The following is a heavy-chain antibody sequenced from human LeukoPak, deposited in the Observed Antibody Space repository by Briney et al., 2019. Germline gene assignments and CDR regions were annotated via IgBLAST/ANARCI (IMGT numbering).Heavy chain of an antibody. V-gene: IGHV5-51*01. CDR3: ARHESTEASKY. CDR1: GYSFTSYW. J-gene: IGHJ4*02. D-gene: IGHD1-1*01. Sequence: KPGESLNISCRGSGYSFTSYWIAWVRQMPGKGLEWMGIIYPGDSDIRYSPSFQGQVTISADKSISTAYLQWSSLKASDTAVYFCARHESTEASKYWGQGTLVTVSS. CDR2: IYPGDSDI.